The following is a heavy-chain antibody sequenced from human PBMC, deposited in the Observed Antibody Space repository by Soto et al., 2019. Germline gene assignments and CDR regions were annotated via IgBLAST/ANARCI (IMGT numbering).Heavy chain of an antibody. CDR3: ARVPDSSLGTMDV. V-gene: IGHV5-51*01. CDR1: GYSFTTYW. D-gene: IGHD6-19*01. Sequence: PGESLKISCKGSGYSFTTYWIGWVRQLPGQGLEWMGVMFPGDSDTSYSPSFQGQVTMSADPSTNTAYLEWSSLKAADSAMYYCARVPDSSLGTMDVWGQGTTVTVSS. CDR2: MFPGDSDT. J-gene: IGHJ6*02.